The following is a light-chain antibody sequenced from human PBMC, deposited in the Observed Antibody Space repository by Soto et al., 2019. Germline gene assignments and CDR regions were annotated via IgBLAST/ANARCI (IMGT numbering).Light chain of an antibody. CDR2: KAS. J-gene: IGKJ1*01. V-gene: IGKV1-5*03. CDR3: QQYSGYSRT. Sequence: DIQITQSPSTLSASVGDRVTITCRASQSISSWLAWYQQKPGKAPKLLIYKASSLESGVPSRFSGSGSGTEFTLTISSLQPDDVATYYCQQYSGYSRTFGQAIKVDIK. CDR1: QSISSW.